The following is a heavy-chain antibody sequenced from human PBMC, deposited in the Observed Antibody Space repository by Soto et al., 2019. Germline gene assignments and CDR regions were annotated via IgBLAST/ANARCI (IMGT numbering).Heavy chain of an antibody. CDR3: AGLGEGQWLVLWYYYYGMDV. CDR1: GYSFTSYW. CDR2: IYPGDSDT. V-gene: IGHV5-51*01. D-gene: IGHD6-19*01. Sequence: GESLKISCKGSGYSFTSYWIGWVRQMPGKGLEWMGIIYPGDSDTRYSPSFQGQVTISADKSISTAYLQWSSLKASDTAMYYCAGLGEGQWLVLWYYYYGMDVWGQGTTVTVSS. J-gene: IGHJ6*02.